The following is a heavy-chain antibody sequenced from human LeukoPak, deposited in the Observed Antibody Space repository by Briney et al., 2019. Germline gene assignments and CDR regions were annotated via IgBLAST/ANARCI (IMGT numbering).Heavy chain of an antibody. Sequence: GGSLRLSCAASGFTFSSYSMNWVRQAPGKGLVWISSISSGNNYIYYADSLKGRFTISRDNAKNSLYLQMNSLRAEDTAVYYCARGGRVGATVFDYWGQGTLVTVSS. D-gene: IGHD1-26*01. CDR3: ARGGRVGATVFDY. CDR1: GFTFSSYS. CDR2: ISSGNNYI. J-gene: IGHJ4*02. V-gene: IGHV3-21*01.